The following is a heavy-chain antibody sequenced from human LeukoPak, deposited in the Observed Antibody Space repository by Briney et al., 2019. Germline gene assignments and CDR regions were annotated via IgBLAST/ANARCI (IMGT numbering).Heavy chain of an antibody. D-gene: IGHD6-19*01. CDR1: GFTFSSYW. J-gene: IGHJ6*02. CDR2: ISYDGSNK. V-gene: IGHV3-30-3*01. Sequence: GGSLRLSCAASGFTFSSYWMHWVRQAPGKGLEWVAVISYDGSNKYYADSVKGRFTISRDNSKNTLYLQMNSLRAEDTAVYYCARTKEVAVAGTGYYYYGMDVWGQGTTVTVSS. CDR3: ARTKEVAVAGTGYYYYGMDV.